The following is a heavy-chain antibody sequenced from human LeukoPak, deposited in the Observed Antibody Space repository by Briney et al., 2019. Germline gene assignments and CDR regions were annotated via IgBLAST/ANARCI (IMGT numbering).Heavy chain of an antibody. CDR2: LYPGDSDS. CDR1: GYSFFSNYW. CDR3: ARASRDGYNQNFDY. V-gene: IGHV5-51*01. J-gene: IGHJ4*02. D-gene: IGHD5-24*01. Sequence: GESLKISCKAYGYSFFSNYWIAWVRQMPGKGLEGMGILYPGDSDSRYSPSFQGQVTISADRSISTAYLHWSSLKVSDTAMYYCARASRDGYNQNFDYWGQGTLVTVSS.